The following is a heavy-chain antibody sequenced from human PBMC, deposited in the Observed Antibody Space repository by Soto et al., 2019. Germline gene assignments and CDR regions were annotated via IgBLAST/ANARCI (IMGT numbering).Heavy chain of an antibody. CDR2: IKPDNGDT. J-gene: IGHJ5*02. V-gene: IGHV1-18*04. D-gene: IGHD5-12*01. Sequence: YGISWIRQAPGQGLEWMGWIKPDNGDTNYAQKFQGRVTMTTDTSSNTAYMELRSLRSDDTAVYYCATSYDSGFDPWGQGTLVSASS. CDR1: YG. CDR3: ATSYDSGFDP.